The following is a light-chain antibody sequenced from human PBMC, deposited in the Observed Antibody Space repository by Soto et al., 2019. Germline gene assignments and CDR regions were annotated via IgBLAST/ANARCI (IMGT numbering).Light chain of an antibody. J-gene: IGKJ5*01. V-gene: IGKV3-11*01. Sequence: EIVMTQSPATLSVSPGDRATLSFRASQSVSSDLAWYQQKPGQAPRLLICGASTRATGIPARFSGSGSGTDFTLTISSLEPEDFAVYYCQQRSNWITFGQGTRLEI. CDR3: QQRSNWIT. CDR1: QSVSSD. CDR2: GAS.